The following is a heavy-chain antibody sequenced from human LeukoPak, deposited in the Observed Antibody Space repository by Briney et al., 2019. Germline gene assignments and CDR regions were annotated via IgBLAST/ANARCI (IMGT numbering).Heavy chain of an antibody. Sequence: GGSLRLSCAASGFTFSSYAMHWVRQAPGKGLEWVAVISYDGSNKYYADSVKGRFTISRDNSKNTLYLQMNSLRAEDTAVYYCARGTVVTVYFDYWGQGTLVTVSS. CDR1: GFTFSSYA. V-gene: IGHV3-30-3*01. D-gene: IGHD4-23*01. J-gene: IGHJ4*02. CDR2: ISYDGSNK. CDR3: ARGTVVTVYFDY.